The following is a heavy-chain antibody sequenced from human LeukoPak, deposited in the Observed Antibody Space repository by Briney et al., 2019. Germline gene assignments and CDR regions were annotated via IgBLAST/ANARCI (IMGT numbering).Heavy chain of an antibody. D-gene: IGHD3-22*01. J-gene: IGHJ4*02. CDR1: GYTFTGYY. V-gene: IGHV1-2*02. CDR2: INPNSGGT. CDR3: ARGMYYDSSGYRRG. Sequence: ASVRVSCKASGYTFTGYYMHWVRQAPGQGLEWMGWINPNSGGTNYAQKFQGRVTMTRDTSISTAYMELSRLRSDDTAVYYCARGMYYDSSGYRRGWGQGTLVTVSS.